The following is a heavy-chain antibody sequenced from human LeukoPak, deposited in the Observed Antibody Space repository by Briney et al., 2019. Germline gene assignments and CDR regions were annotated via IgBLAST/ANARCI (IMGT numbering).Heavy chain of an antibody. CDR3: AKDPSSGWYPDY. Sequence: GGSLRLSCAASGFTFSSYAMSWVRQAPGKGLEWVSAISGSGGSTYYADSVKGRFTISRDNSKNTLYLQMNSLRAKDTAVYYCAKDPSSGWYPDYWGQGTLVTVSS. D-gene: IGHD6-19*01. CDR1: GFTFSSYA. J-gene: IGHJ4*02. CDR2: ISGSGGST. V-gene: IGHV3-23*01.